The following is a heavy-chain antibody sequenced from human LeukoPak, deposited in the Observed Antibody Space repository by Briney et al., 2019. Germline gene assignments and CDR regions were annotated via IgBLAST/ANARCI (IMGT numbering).Heavy chain of an antibody. Sequence: PSETLPLTCTVSGGSIITSTYNWGWIRQPPGKGLEWIGSIYYSGSTYYNPSLKSRVTISVDTSKNQFSLKLTSVTAADTAVYYCASPLGYCYTTICHEDYWGQGTLVTVSS. CDR1: GGSIITSTYN. CDR3: ASPLGYCYTTICHEDY. V-gene: IGHV4-39*01. J-gene: IGHJ4*02. CDR2: IYYSGST. D-gene: IGHD2-2*01.